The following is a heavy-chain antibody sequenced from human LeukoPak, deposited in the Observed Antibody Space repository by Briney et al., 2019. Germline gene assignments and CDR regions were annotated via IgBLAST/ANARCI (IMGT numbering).Heavy chain of an antibody. D-gene: IGHD6-19*01. CDR3: AKVRDTRDWYKDAFDI. J-gene: IGHJ3*02. CDR2: ITGTGGST. CDR1: GFTFTSYA. V-gene: IGHV3-23*01. Sequence: GGSLRLSCAASGFTFTSYAMSWVRQAPGKGLEWVSAITGTGGSTYYAASVKGRSTVSRDNSKNTLYLQMSSLRAEDMAMYYCAKVRDTRDWYKDAFDIWGQGTRVTVSS.